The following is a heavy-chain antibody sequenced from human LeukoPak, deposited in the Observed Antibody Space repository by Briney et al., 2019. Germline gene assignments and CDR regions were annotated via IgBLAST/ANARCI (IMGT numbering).Heavy chain of an antibody. CDR1: GYSISSGYY. CDR2: IYHSGST. Sequence: SETLSLTCTVSGYSISSGYYWGWIRQPPGKGLEWIGSIYHSGSTYYNPSLKSRVTISVDTSKNQFSLQLNSVTPEDTAVYYCARGAIVVVPAAIHLTGFDPWGQGTLVTVSS. J-gene: IGHJ5*02. D-gene: IGHD2-2*02. CDR3: ARGAIVVVPAAIHLTGFDP. V-gene: IGHV4-38-2*02.